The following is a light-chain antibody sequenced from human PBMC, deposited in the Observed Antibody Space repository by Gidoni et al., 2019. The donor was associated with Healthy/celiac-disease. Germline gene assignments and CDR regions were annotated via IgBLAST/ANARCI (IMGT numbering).Light chain of an antibody. J-gene: IGLJ2*01. CDR1: SSDVGSYNL. V-gene: IGLV2-23*02. CDR3: CSYAGSSFVV. CDR2: EVS. Sequence: QSALTQPASVSGSPGQSITISCTGTSSDVGSYNLVSWYQQHPGKAPKLMIYEVSKRPSGVSNRFSGSKSGNTASLTISGLQAEDEANYYCCSYAGSSFVVFGVGTKLTVL.